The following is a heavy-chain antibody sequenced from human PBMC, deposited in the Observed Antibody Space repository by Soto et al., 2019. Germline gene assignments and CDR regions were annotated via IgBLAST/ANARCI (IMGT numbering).Heavy chain of an antibody. Sequence: QVQLVESGGGVVQPGRALRLSCAASGFTFSSYAMHWVRQAPGKGLEWVAVISYDGSNKYYADSVKGRFTISRDNSKNTLYLQMNSLRAEDTAVYYCARFNWNYALDYWGQGTLVTVSS. CDR3: ARFNWNYALDY. CDR1: GFTFSSYA. V-gene: IGHV3-30-3*01. D-gene: IGHD1-7*01. J-gene: IGHJ4*02. CDR2: ISYDGSNK.